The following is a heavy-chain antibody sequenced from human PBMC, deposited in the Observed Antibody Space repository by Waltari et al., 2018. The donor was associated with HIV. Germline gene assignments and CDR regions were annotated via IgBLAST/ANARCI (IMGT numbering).Heavy chain of an antibody. J-gene: IGHJ4*02. CDR3: VRAAIYSRGCFDY. CDR2: MNPNSGDT. Sequence: QVQLVQSGAEVKKPGASVKVSCKASGYTFTSYDINWVRPATGQGLEWMGWMNPNSGDTGYAQKFQGRITMTSNTSISTVYMELSSLTSEETAVYYCVRAAIYSRGCFDYWGQGTLVTVSS. V-gene: IGHV1-8*01. CDR1: GYTFTSYD. D-gene: IGHD6-19*01.